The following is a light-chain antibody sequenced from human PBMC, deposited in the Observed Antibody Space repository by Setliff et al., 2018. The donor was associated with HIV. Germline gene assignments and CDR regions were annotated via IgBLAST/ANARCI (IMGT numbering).Light chain of an antibody. J-gene: IGLJ1*01. CDR3: QVWDSSSDHPYV. V-gene: IGLV3-21*04. CDR2: YDS. Sequence: SYELTQPPSVSVAPGKTARITCGGNNIGSKSVQWYQQKPGQAPVLVIYYDSDRPSGIPERFSGSNSGNTATLTISRVEAGDEADYYCQVWDSSSDHPYVFGTGTKVTV. CDR1: NIGSKS.